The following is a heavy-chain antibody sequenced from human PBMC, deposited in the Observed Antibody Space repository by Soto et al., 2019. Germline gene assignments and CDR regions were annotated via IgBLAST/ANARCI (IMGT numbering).Heavy chain of an antibody. V-gene: IGHV4-59*08. Sequence: QVQLQESGPGLVKPSETLSLTCTVSGGSISSYYWSWIRQPPGKGLEWIGYIYYSGSTNYNPSLKRRVTISVDTSKNQFSLKLSSVTAADTAVYYCARRIKHYYGMDVWGQGTTVTVSS. D-gene: IGHD5-18*01. CDR1: GGSISSYY. CDR3: ARRIKHYYGMDV. J-gene: IGHJ6*02. CDR2: IYYSGST.